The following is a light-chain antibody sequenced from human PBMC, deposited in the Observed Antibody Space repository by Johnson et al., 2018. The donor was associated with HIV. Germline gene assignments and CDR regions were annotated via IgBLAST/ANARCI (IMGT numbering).Light chain of an antibody. J-gene: IGLJ1*01. CDR2: EKN. CDR1: SSNIGNNY. Sequence: QSVLTQPPSVSAAPGQKVTISCSGSSSNIGNNYVSWYQQLPGTAPKLLIYEKNKRPSGIPDRFSASKSGTSATLCITGLQTGDEADYYCGTWDSSLSAHYVFGSGTKVTVL. CDR3: GTWDSSLSAHYV. V-gene: IGLV1-51*02.